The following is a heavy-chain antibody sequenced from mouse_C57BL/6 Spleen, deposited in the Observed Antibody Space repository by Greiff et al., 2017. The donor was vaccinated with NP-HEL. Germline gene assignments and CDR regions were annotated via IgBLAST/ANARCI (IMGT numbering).Heavy chain of an antibody. J-gene: IGHJ2*01. CDR1: GYTFTSYW. Sequence: QVQLQQPGAELVKPGASVKMSCKASGYTFTSYWITWVKQRPGQGLEWIGDIYPGSGSTNYNEKFKSKATLTVDTSSSTAYMQLSSLTSEDAAVYYCARKDYGFLYYFDYWGQGTTLTVSS. CDR2: IYPGSGST. V-gene: IGHV1-55*01. CDR3: ARKDYGFLYYFDY. D-gene: IGHD1-1*01.